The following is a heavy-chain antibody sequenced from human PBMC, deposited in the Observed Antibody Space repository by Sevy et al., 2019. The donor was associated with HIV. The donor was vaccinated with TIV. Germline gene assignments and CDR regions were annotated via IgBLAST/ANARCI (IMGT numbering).Heavy chain of an antibody. CDR2: ISYDVTDQ. CDR3: ARGPYNYDSRGYYLGEH. CDR1: GFTFSSYP. D-gene: IGHD3-22*01. V-gene: IGHV3-30*04. J-gene: IGHJ4*02. Sequence: GGSLRLSCAASGFTFSSYPMHWVRQAPGKGLEWVAAISYDVTDQYHADSVQGRFTISRDNSNNTVFLQMNSLRAEDTAVYYCARGPYNYDSRGYYLGEHWGQGTLVTVSS.